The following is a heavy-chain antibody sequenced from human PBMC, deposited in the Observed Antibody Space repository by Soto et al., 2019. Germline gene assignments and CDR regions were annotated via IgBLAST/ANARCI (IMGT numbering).Heavy chain of an antibody. V-gene: IGHV3-48*03. CDR1: GFIFSDYE. CDR3: ARELESEFGDDALDL. Sequence: HPGGSLRLSCAAVGFIFSDYEMNWVRQAPGKGLEWISYISTSGRNIYYADSVKGRFSIYRDNTEKSLYLQMNSLRDDDTAVYYCARELESEFGDDALDLWGQGTMVTVSS. D-gene: IGHD3-3*01. CDR2: ISTSGRNI. J-gene: IGHJ3*01.